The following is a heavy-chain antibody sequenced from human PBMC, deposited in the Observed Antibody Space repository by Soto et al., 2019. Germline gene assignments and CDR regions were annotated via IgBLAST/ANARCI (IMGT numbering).Heavy chain of an antibody. V-gene: IGHV4-34*01. CDR3: VRREAVAGSQFDF. D-gene: IGHD6-19*01. Sequence: SETLSLTCAVSGGSFSGYIWTWIRQTPGKGLQWIGQINHSGSSIYNPSLKNRVTISTMSNNKFSLRLTSVTAADTAVYYCVRREAVAGSQFDFWGQGTLVTVSS. CDR1: GGSFSGYI. CDR2: INHSGSS. J-gene: IGHJ4*02.